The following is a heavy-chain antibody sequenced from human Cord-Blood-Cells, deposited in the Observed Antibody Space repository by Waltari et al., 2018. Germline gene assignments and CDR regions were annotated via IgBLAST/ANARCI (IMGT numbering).Heavy chain of an antibody. CDR2: IWYDGSNK. CDR3: ARDRNSGSGSYYY. V-gene: IGHV3-33*01. D-gene: IGHD1-26*01. CDR1: GFTFSSYG. Sequence: QVQLVESGGGVVQPGRSLRLSCAASGFTFSSYGMHWVRQAPGKGVEWVAVIWYDGSNKYYADSVKGRFTISRDNSKNTLYLQMNSLRAEDTAVYYCARDRNSGSGSYYYWGQGTLVTVSS. J-gene: IGHJ4*02.